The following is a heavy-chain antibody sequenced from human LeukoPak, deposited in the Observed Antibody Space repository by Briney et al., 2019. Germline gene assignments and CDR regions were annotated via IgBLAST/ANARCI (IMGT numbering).Heavy chain of an antibody. Sequence: SGGSLRLSCTASGFTFSDNVMHWVRQTPAKGLEWVAVISDSGVNQYYADSVKGRFTISRDNSKNTLYLQMNSLRPEDTAVYYCAGAGGVYYFEYWGQGTQVTVSS. CDR3: AGAGGVYYFEY. D-gene: IGHD2-8*02. J-gene: IGHJ4*02. CDR1: GFTFSDNV. V-gene: IGHV3-30-3*01. CDR2: ISDSGVNQ.